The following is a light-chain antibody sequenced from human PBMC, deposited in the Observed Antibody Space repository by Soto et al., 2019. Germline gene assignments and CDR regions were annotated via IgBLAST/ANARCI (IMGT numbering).Light chain of an antibody. CDR1: QSVSSN. CDR2: GAS. CDR3: QQYNNWPPRT. V-gene: IGKV3-15*01. Sequence: EIVMTQSPATLSVSPGERATLSCRASQSVSSNLAWYQQKPGQAPRLLIYGASTRATGIPARFSGSRSGTEFTLTISSLQSEDFAVYYCQQYNNWPPRTFGQGTKVEIE. J-gene: IGKJ1*01.